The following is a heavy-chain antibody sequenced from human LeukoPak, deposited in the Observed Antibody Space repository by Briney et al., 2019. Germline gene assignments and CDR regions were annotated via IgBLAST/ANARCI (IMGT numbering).Heavy chain of an antibody. J-gene: IGHJ4*02. Sequence: SETLSLTCTVSGGSISSNGFYWGWFRQPPGKGPEWIASVFYSGSTHYNPSLKSRVTISRDTSKNQFSLKVTSVTAADTAVYYCARVGTMADFDSWGQGTLVTVSS. CDR3: ARVGTMADFDS. CDR2: VFYSGST. V-gene: IGHV4-39*07. CDR1: GGSISSNGFY. D-gene: IGHD1-7*01.